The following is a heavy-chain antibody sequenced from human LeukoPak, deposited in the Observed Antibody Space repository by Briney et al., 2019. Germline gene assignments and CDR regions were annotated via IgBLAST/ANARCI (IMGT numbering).Heavy chain of an antibody. D-gene: IGHD2-15*01. CDR1: GFTFSDYY. V-gene: IGHV1-46*01. CDR2: INPSGGST. Sequence: ASVKVSCKASGFTFSDYYMHWVRQAPGQGLEWMGIINPSGGSTSYAQKFQGRVTMTRDTSTSTVYMELSSLRSEDTAVYYCARDHAVADPFDYWGQGTLVTVSS. J-gene: IGHJ4*02. CDR3: ARDHAVADPFDY.